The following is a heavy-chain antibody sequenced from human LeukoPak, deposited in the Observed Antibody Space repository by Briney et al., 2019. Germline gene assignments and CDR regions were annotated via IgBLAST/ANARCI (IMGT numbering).Heavy chain of an antibody. V-gene: IGHV3-74*01. CDR1: GFAFSSSW. CDR3: ARDLSHTFDY. CDR2: INSDSTYT. J-gene: IGHJ4*02. Sequence: PGGSLRLSCAASGFAFSSSWMLWVRQPPGKGLVWVSRINSDSTYTNYADSVKGRFTISTDNAKNTLYLQMNSLRAEDTAVYYCARDLSHTFDYWGQGTLVTVSS.